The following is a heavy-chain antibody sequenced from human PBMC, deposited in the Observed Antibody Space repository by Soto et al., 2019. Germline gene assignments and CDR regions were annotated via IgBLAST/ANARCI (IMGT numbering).Heavy chain of an antibody. CDR1: GYTFTSYG. V-gene: IGHV1-18*01. CDR2: ISAYNGNT. CDR3: ARDMGKAYYDFWSGYYTAGAFDI. D-gene: IGHD3-3*01. J-gene: IGHJ3*02. Sequence: VKVSCKASGYTFTSYGISWVRQAPGQGLEWMGWISAYNGNTNYAQKLQGRVTMTTDTSTSTAYMELRSLRSDDTAVYYCARDMGKAYYDFWSGYYTAGAFDIWGQGTMVTVSS.